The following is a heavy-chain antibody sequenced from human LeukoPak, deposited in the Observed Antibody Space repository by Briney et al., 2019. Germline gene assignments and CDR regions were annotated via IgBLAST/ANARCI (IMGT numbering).Heavy chain of an antibody. CDR3: ARDHYFKIDY. J-gene: IGHJ4*02. D-gene: IGHD2/OR15-2a*01. V-gene: IGHV3-74*01. Sequence: GGSLRLSCAASGFVFSNFVMHWVRQAPGKGLVWVSRIPTDDNPTNYADFVQGRFTISRDNAKNTVYLQMNNLRAEDAAVYYCARDHYFKIDYWGQGTLVTVSS. CDR1: GFVFSNFV. CDR2: IPTDDNPT.